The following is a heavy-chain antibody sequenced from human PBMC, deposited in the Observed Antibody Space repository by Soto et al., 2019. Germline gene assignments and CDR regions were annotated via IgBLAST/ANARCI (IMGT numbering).Heavy chain of an antibody. CDR1: GYTFTNYY. CDR3: ARRYYSGSGGPVALDY. J-gene: IGHJ4*02. V-gene: IGHV1-46*01. CDR2: INPSGGST. D-gene: IGHD3-10*01. Sequence: QVQLVQSGAGVKKPGASVNVSCKASGYTFTNYYIHWVRQAPGQGLEWMGIINPSGGSTNYAQKFQGRVTMTRDTSTSTVFMELSSLRSDDTAVYYCARRYYSGSGGPVALDYWGQGTLVTVSS.